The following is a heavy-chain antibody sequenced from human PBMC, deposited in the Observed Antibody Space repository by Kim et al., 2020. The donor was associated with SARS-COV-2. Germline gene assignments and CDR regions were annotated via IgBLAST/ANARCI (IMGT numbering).Heavy chain of an antibody. CDR3: TREYDSSGYQPLAY. J-gene: IGHJ4*02. Sequence: GGSLRLSCTASGFTFGDYAMSWFRQAPGKGLEWVGFIRSKAYGGTTEYAASVKGRFTISRDDSKSIAYLQMNSLKTEDTAVYYCTREYDSSGYQPLAYWGQGTLVTVSS. D-gene: IGHD3-22*01. CDR2: IRSKAYGGTT. CDR1: GFTFGDYA. V-gene: IGHV3-49*03.